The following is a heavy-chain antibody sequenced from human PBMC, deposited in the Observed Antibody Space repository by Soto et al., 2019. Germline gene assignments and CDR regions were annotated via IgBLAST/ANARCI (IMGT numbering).Heavy chain of an antibody. J-gene: IGHJ4*02. CDR2: INHSGST. V-gene: IGHV4-34*01. CDR1: GGSFSGYY. Sequence: PSETLSLTCAVYGGSFSGYYWSWIRQPPGKGLEWIGEINHSGSTNYNPSLKSRVTISVDTSKSQFSLKLSSVTAADTAVYYCARVSPYEGYYDGSGHVIDYFDYWGQGTLVTVSS. D-gene: IGHD3-22*01. CDR3: ARVSPYEGYYDGSGHVIDYFDY.